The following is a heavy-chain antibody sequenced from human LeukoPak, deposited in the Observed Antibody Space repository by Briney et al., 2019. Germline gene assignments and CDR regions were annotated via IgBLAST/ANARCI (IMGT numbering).Heavy chain of an antibody. CDR3: ARVGPPYNWFDP. J-gene: IGHJ5*02. CDR2: INPSGGST. V-gene: IGHV1-46*01. D-gene: IGHD3-16*01. CDR1: GYTFTSYY. Sequence: ASVKVSCKASGYTFTSYYMHWVRRAPGQGLEWMGIINPSGGSTSYAQKFQGRVTMTRDTSTSTVYMELSSLRSEDTAVYYCARVGPPYNWFDPWGQGTLVTVSS.